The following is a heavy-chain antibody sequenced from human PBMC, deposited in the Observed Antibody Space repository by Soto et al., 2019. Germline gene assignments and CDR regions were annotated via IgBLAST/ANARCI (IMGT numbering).Heavy chain of an antibody. J-gene: IGHJ3*02. Sequence: EAQLVESGGELVQPGGSLRLSCAASGFTFSSHGMSWVRQAPGKGLEWIAGLSRGGGSTYYADSVKGRFTISRDNSKNTLNLIMNRLRVEDTALYYCANDGLFRTDGFDIWGQGTMVTVSS. V-gene: IGHV3-23*04. CDR2: LSRGGGST. CDR3: ANDGLFRTDGFDI. CDR1: GFTFSSHG. D-gene: IGHD1-1*01.